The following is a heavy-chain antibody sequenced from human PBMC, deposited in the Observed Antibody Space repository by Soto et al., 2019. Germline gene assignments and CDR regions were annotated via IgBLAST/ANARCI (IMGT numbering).Heavy chain of an antibody. CDR2: INPSGGST. V-gene: IGHV1-46*01. Sequence: ASVKVSCKASGYTFTSYYMHWVRQAPGQGLEWMGIINPSGGSTSYAQKFQGRVTMTRDTSTSTVYMELSSLRSEDTAVYYCARVDSSGYYYYYYYGMYVWGQGTTVTVSS. CDR1: GYTFTSYY. D-gene: IGHD3-22*01. J-gene: IGHJ6*02. CDR3: ARVDSSGYYYYYYYGMYV.